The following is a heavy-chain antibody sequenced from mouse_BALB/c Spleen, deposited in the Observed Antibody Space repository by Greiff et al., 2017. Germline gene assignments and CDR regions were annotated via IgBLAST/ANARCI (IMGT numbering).Heavy chain of an antibody. CDR3: ARNLYYGSYYYAMDY. CDR1: GFSLTSYG. D-gene: IGHD1-1*01. Sequence: VQLKESGPGLVQPSQSLSITCTVSGFSLTSYGVHWVRQSPGKGLEWLGVIWSGGSTDYNAAFISRLSISKDNSKSQVFFKMNSLQANDTAIYYCARNLYYGSYYYAMDYWGQGTSVTVSS. J-gene: IGHJ4*01. CDR2: IWSGGST. V-gene: IGHV2-2*02.